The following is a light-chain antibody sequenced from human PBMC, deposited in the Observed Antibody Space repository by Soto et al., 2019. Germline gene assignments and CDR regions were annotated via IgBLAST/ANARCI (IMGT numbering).Light chain of an antibody. CDR3: QQYNNWPWT. CDR1: QSISDT. J-gene: IGKJ1*01. CDR2: GAS. Sequence: EIVMTQSPATLSVSPGGRATLSCRASQSISDTLAWYQQKPGQAPRLLIYGASTRAPGFPARFSGSASGTDFTLTISSLKSEDFAVYYCQQYNNWPWTFGQGTQVDIK. V-gene: IGKV3-15*01.